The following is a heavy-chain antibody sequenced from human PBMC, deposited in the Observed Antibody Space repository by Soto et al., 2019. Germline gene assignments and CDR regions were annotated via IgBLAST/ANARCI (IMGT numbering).Heavy chain of an antibody. CDR2: IYSSGTT. CDR3: ARNFGIAATGPAFDS. Sequence: SETLSLTCRVSGGSIRGRYWSWIRQPAGRRLQWVGRIYSSGTTNYNPSPKSRVRMSVDTDRNSFSLRLDSVTAADTAVYYCARNFGIAATGPAFDSWGRGALVTVSS. D-gene: IGHD3-9*01. J-gene: IGHJ4*02. V-gene: IGHV4-4*07. CDR1: GGSIRGRY.